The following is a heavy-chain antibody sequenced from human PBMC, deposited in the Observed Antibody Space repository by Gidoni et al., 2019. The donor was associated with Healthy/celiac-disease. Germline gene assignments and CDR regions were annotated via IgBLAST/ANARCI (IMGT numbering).Heavy chain of an antibody. V-gene: IGHV3-33*01. Sequence: QVQLVESGGGVVQPGRSLRLPCTASGFPFSCYGMHWVRQAPGKGLEGVAVIWYDGSNKYYADSVKGRFTISRDNSKNTLYLQMNSLRAEDTAVYYCARDGYGGKGLDYWGQGTLVTVSS. D-gene: IGHD4-17*01. CDR3: ARDGYGGKGLDY. J-gene: IGHJ4*02. CDR2: IWYDGSNK. CDR1: GFPFSCYG.